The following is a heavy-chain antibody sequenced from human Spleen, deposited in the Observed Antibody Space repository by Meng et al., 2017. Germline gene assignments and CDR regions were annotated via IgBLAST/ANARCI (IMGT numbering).Heavy chain of an antibody. D-gene: IGHD6-19*01. Sequence: QVPRQGAGPGLVNPSGTLSLTCAVSGCAISTTKWWNWVRQTPGKGLEWVGEIYHSGSTNYNPSLKSRVTMSVDKSKNQFSLKLTSVTAADTAVYYCASYNSGWPQFDSWGQGILVTVSS. J-gene: IGHJ4*02. V-gene: IGHV4-4*02. CDR3: ASYNSGWPQFDS. CDR2: IYHSGST. CDR1: GCAISTTKW.